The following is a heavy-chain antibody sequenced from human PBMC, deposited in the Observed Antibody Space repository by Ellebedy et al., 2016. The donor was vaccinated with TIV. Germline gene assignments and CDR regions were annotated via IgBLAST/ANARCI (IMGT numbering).Heavy chain of an antibody. Sequence: GESLKISCVASGFTFSSYSMNWVRQAPGKGLEWVSYISSSSSTIYYADSVKGRFTISRDNAKNSLYLQMNSLRDEDTAVYYCAVTVSTWECWGQGTLVTVSS. D-gene: IGHD4-17*01. J-gene: IGHJ4*02. CDR2: ISSSSSTI. CDR3: AVTVSTWEC. CDR1: GFTFSSYS. V-gene: IGHV3-48*02.